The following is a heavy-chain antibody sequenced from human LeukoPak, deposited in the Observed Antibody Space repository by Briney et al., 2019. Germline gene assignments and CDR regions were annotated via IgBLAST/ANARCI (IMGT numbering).Heavy chain of an antibody. V-gene: IGHV1-2*02. Sequence: ASVKVSCKASGYTFTGYYMHWVRQAPGQGLEWMGWINPNSGGTNYAQKFQGRVTMTRDTSISTACMELSRLRSDDTAVYYCARPFNWNYGVGWFDPWGQGTLVTVSS. CDR1: GYTFTGYY. J-gene: IGHJ5*02. CDR2: INPNSGGT. CDR3: ARPFNWNYGVGWFDP. D-gene: IGHD1-7*01.